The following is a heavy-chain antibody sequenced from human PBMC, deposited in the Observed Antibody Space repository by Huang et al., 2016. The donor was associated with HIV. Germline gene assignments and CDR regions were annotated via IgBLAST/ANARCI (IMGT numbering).Heavy chain of an antibody. J-gene: IGHJ4*02. CDR1: GFKLSGFG. V-gene: IGHV3-30*18. Sequence: QVHLVESGGGVVQPGGSLRLSCAASGFKLSGFGMHWVRKAPGKGVEGVGVISYDGRSQFYTDSVEGRFTISRDNSDNTLSLQMKGLRPDDTAVYYCAKESRWFSDFDHWGQGVLVSVSS. D-gene: IGHD2-15*01. CDR3: AKESRWFSDFDH. CDR2: ISYDGRSQ.